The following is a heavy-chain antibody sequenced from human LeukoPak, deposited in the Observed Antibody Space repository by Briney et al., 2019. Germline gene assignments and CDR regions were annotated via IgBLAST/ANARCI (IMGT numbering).Heavy chain of an antibody. Sequence: PGGCLRLSRAPSVFTLSGDVMSWVREAPGPGLGWVSAFSGSGGSTYYADSVKGRFTISRDNSNNTLYLQMSSLRAEDTAVYYCANTLVIWGQGTMVTVSS. CDR3: ANTLVI. CDR2: FSGSGGST. CDR1: VFTLSGDV. D-gene: IGHD3-16*01. J-gene: IGHJ3*02. V-gene: IGHV3-23*01.